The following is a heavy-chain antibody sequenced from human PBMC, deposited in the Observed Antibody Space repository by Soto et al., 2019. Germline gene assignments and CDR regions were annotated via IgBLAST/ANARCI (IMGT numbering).Heavy chain of an antibody. J-gene: IGHJ4*02. CDR2: ISSTTNYI. CDR3: ARQRTSVVTQAYFDV. D-gene: IGHD2-21*02. Sequence: GGSLRLSCAASGFTFTRYSMNWVRQAPGKGLEWVSSISSTTNYIYYGDSMKGRFTISRDNAKNSLYLEMNSLRAEDTALYFCARQRTSVVTQAYFDVWGPGSLVTVSS. V-gene: IGHV3-21*06. CDR1: GFTFTRYS.